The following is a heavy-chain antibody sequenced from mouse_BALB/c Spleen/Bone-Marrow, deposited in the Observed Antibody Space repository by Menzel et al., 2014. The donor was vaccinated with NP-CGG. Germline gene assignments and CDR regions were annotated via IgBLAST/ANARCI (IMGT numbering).Heavy chain of an antibody. CDR2: INSNGGST. V-gene: IGHV5-6-3*01. CDR3: ARPCRYYFDY. J-gene: IGHJ2*01. CDR1: GFTFXSSG. Sequence: DVHLVESGGGLVQPGGSLKLSCAASGFTFXSSGMSLVRQTPDKRLELVATINSNGGSTYYPDSVKGRFTISRDNAKNTLYLQMSSLKSEDTAMYYCARPCRYYFDYWGQGTTLTVSS. D-gene: IGHD2-14*01.